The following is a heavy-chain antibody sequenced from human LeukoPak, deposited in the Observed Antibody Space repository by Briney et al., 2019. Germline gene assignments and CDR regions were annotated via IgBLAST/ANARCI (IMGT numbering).Heavy chain of an antibody. J-gene: IGHJ6*04. Sequence: SETLSLTCTVSGGSISSSNYYWAWIHQPPGKGLEWIGNIHYSGSTYYNASLNSRITMSIDTSRNQFSLKLTSVTAADTAVYYCAKSNGYGLVDIWGKGTTVTVSS. CDR2: IHYSGST. D-gene: IGHD3-10*01. CDR1: GGSISSSNYY. V-gene: IGHV4-39*07. CDR3: AKSNGYGLVDI.